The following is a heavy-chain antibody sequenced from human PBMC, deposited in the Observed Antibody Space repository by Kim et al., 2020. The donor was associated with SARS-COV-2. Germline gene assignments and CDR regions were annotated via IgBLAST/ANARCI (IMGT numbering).Heavy chain of an antibody. J-gene: IGHJ4*02. V-gene: IGHV3-15*01. CDR3: TTESYDFWSGYSPRLYFDY. Sequence: GGSLRLSCAASGFTFSNAWMSWVRQAPGKGLEWVGRIKSKTDGGTTDYAAPVKGRFTISRDDSKNTLYLQMNSLKTEDTAVYYCTTESYDFWSGYSPRLYFDYWGQGTLVTVSS. D-gene: IGHD3-3*01. CDR2: IKSKTDGGTT. CDR1: GFTFSNAW.